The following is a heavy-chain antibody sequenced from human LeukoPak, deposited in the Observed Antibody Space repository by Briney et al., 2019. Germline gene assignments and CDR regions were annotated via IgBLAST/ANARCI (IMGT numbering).Heavy chain of an antibody. D-gene: IGHD1-7*01. CDR1: GFTFSSYS. CDR2: ISSSSSYI. CDR3: ARDSANWNWNSIMTEADYMDV. J-gene: IGHJ6*03. Sequence: PGGSLRLSCAASGFTFSSYSMNWVRQAPGKGLEWVSSISSSSSYIYYADSVKGRFTISRDNAKNSLYLQMNSLRAEDTAVYYCARDSANWNWNSIMTEADYMDVWGKGATVTVSS. V-gene: IGHV3-21*01.